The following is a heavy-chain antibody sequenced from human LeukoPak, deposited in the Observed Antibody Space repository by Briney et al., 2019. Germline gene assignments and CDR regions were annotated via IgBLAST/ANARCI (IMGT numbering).Heavy chain of an antibody. CDR1: GFTFSSYG. CDR3: ARVRGDVQWELLDDY. V-gene: IGHV3-30*03. D-gene: IGHD1-26*01. Sequence: GGSLRLSCAASGFTFSSYGMHWDRQAPGKGLEWVAVISYDGSNKYYADSVKGRFTISRDNSKNTLYLQMNSLRAEDTAVYYCARVRGDVQWELLDDYWGQGTLVTVSS. CDR2: ISYDGSNK. J-gene: IGHJ4*02.